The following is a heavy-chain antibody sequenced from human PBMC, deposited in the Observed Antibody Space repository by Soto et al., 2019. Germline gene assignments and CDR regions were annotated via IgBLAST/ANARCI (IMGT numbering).Heavy chain of an antibody. Sequence: QVQLVQSGVEVKKPGASVKVSCKASGYIFSSYGLSWVRLAPGQGLEWMGWISTSNGNTKCAQKFQDRVAMTTDTSTSTAYMELRSLRSDDSAVYYCARTLSSSSSPYDFNLWGQGTLVSVSS. CDR3: ARTLSSSSSPYDFNL. CDR1: GYIFSSYG. CDR2: ISTSNGNT. V-gene: IGHV1-18*04. J-gene: IGHJ4*02. D-gene: IGHD6-6*01.